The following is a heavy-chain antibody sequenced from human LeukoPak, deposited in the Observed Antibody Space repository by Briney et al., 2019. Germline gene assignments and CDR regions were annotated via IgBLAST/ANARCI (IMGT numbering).Heavy chain of an antibody. D-gene: IGHD3-10*01. V-gene: IGHV4-4*02. Sequence: PSGTLSLTCAVSGVSISSSNWWSWIRQPPGKGLEWIGEIYHSGSTSYSPSLKSRVTISVDKSKNQFSLNLNSVTAADTAVYYCARGGLTFGGDWGQGTLVTVSS. CDR2: IYHSGST. CDR1: GVSISSSNW. CDR3: ARGGLTFGGD. J-gene: IGHJ4*02.